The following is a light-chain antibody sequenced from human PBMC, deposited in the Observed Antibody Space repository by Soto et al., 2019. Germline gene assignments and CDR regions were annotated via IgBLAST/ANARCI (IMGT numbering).Light chain of an antibody. CDR3: QQSYSTLRYT. V-gene: IGKV1-39*01. CDR2: AAS. Sequence: DIQMTQSPSSLSASVGDRVTITCRASQNIGNYLNWYQQRPGKAPELLISAASSLQSGVPSRFSGSGSVTDFTLTISSLQPEDFATYSRQQSYSTLRYTFGQGTKLEIK. CDR1: QNIGNY. J-gene: IGKJ2*01.